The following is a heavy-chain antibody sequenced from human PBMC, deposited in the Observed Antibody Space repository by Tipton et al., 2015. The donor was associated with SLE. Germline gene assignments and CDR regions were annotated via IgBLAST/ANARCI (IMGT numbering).Heavy chain of an antibody. V-gene: IGHV4-4*07. Sequence: TLSLTCTVSGGSISSYYWSWIRQPPGGGLEWIGRTYINENTNHNPSLKSRVTMSVDTSKNHFSLKLISVTAADTAVYYCAREFLNPVTTVHYYFDLWGRGTLVTVSS. J-gene: IGHJ2*01. D-gene: IGHD4-11*01. CDR2: TYINENT. CDR3: AREFLNPVTTVHYYFDL. CDR1: GGSISSYY.